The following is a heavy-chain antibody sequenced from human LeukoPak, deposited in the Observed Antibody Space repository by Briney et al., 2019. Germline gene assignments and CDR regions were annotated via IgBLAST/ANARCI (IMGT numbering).Heavy chain of an antibody. CDR2: INPTTGST. J-gene: IGHJ3*02. Sequence: GASVKVSCTASGYTFTNFYLHWVRQAPGQGLEWVGIINPTTGSTTYAQKLQGRVTITRDTSTSTVYLELSSLRSEDTAVYFCARDLNPPTTRTRAFDIWGPRTMVTASS. CDR3: ARDLNPPTTRTRAFDI. D-gene: IGHD1-14*01. CDR1: GYTFTNFY. V-gene: IGHV1-46*01.